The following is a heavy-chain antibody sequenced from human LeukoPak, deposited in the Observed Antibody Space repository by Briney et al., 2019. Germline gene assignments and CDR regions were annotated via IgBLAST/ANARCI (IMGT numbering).Heavy chain of an antibody. CDR1: GGSISSYY. D-gene: IGHD2-2*01. J-gene: IGHJ5*02. CDR2: IYYSGST. Sequence: SETLSLTCTVSGGSISSYYWSWIRQPPGKGLEWIGYIYYSGSTKYNPSLKSRVTISLDTSKNHFSLKLSSVTAADTAVYYCARRVVHCSSTSCYALFDPWGQGTLVTVSS. V-gene: IGHV4-59*08. CDR3: ARRVVHCSSTSCYALFDP.